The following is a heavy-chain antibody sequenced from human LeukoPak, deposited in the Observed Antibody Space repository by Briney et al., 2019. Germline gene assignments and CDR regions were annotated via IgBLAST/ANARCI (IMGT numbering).Heavy chain of an antibody. CDR3: ARPTLYSSSSWFDP. V-gene: IGHV3-30*04. CDR2: ISYDGSNK. CDR1: GFTFSSYA. D-gene: IGHD6-6*01. J-gene: IGHJ5*02. Sequence: PGGSLRLSCAASGFTFSSYAMHWVRQAPGKGLEWVAVISYDGSNKYYADSVKGRFTISGDNSKNTLYLQMNSLRAEDTAVYYCARPTLYSSSSWFDPWGQGTLVTVSS.